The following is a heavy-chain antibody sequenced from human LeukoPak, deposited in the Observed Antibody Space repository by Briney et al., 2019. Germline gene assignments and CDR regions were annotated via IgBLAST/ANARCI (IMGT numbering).Heavy chain of an antibody. CDR2: IWYDGSNK. J-gene: IGHJ6*02. Sequence: GGSPRLSCAASGFSFSSYGMHWVRQAPGKGLEWVAIIWYDGSNKYYAESVKGRFTISRDNSKNTLYLQMNSLRAEDTAVYYCARESEGMDVWGQGTTVTVSS. CDR3: ARESEGMDV. CDR1: GFSFSSYG. V-gene: IGHV3-33*01.